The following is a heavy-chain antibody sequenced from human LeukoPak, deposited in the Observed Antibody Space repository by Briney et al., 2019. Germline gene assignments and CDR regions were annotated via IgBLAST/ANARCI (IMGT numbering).Heavy chain of an antibody. CDR3: AREWLVLVGDYYYYYMDV. V-gene: IGHV6-1*01. CDR1: GGSVSSNSAA. Sequence: SQTLSLTCAISGGSVSSNSAAWNWIRQSPSRGLEWLGRTYYRSKWYNDYAVSVKSRITINPDTSKNQFSLQLNSVTPEDTAVYYCAREWLVLVGDYYYYYMDVWGKGTTVTVSS. J-gene: IGHJ6*03. D-gene: IGHD6-6*01. CDR2: TYYRSKWYN.